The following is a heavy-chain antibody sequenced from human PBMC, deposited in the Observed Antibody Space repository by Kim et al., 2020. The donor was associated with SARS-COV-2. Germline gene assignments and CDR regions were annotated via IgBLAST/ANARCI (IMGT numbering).Heavy chain of an antibody. CDR3: ARAPRVVTHYFNY. D-gene: IGHD3-3*01. J-gene: IGHJ4*02. CDR2: ISGSGDDT. CDR1: GFIFSNYA. V-gene: IGHV3-23*01. Sequence: RGSLRLSCEVSGFIFSNYAMSWVRQAPGKGLEWVSIISGSGDDTHYADSVKGRFTVSRDNSKNTLHLQMNSLRADDTAVYYCARAPRVVTHYFNYWGQGT.